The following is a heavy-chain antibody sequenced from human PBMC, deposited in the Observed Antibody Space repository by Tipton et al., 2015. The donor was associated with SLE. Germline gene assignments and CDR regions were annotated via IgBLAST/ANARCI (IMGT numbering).Heavy chain of an antibody. CDR3: VKDWESGSYATHFDY. V-gene: IGHV3-9*01. CDR2: ISWNSHNR. Sequence: SLRLSCAASGFRFDGYAMNWVRQSAGRGLEWVSSISWNSHNRDYADSVKGRFTISRDNAQNIVYLQMNSLRVEDTALYYCVKDWESGSYATHFDYWGQGTLVTVSS. D-gene: IGHD2-2*01. CDR1: GFRFDGYA. J-gene: IGHJ4*02.